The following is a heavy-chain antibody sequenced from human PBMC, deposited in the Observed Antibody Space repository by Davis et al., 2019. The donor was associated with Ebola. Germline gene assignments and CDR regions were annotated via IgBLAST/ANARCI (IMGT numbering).Heavy chain of an antibody. D-gene: IGHD2/OR15-2a*01. J-gene: IGHJ6*02. CDR2: ISGSGATT. Sequence: GGSLRLSCAASGFTFNNFAMSWVRQAPGKGLEWVSGISGSGATTYYADSVKGRFTISRDNSKNTLYLQMNSLRADDTALYYCAKGGARYFYHYYGMDVWGQGTTVTVSS. CDR3: AKGGARYFYHYYGMDV. V-gene: IGHV3-23*01. CDR1: GFTFNNFA.